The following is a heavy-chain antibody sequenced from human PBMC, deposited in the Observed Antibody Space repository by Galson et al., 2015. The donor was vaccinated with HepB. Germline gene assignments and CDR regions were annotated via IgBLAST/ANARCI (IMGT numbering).Heavy chain of an antibody. D-gene: IGHD1-26*01. CDR1: GFTFSTYG. V-gene: IGHV3-30*18. J-gene: IGHJ4*02. CDR2: ISYDGANK. CDR3: GKSPGSSYYRGVDY. Sequence: SLRLSCAASGFTFSTYGMHWVRQVPGKGLEWVAVISYDGANKYYADFVKGRFTISRDNSNNTVSLQMHSLRPEDTAVYYCGKSPGSSYYRGVDYWGQGTLVTVSS.